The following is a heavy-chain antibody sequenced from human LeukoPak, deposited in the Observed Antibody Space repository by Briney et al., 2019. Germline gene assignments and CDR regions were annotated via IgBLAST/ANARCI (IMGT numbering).Heavy chain of an antibody. J-gene: IGHJ4*02. CDR3: ANILGESY. Sequence: GGSLRLSCAASGFTFDNYGMSWVRQAPGKGLEWVAFIRYDGSNKYYADSVKGRFTISRDNSKNTLYLQMNSLRAEDTAVYYCANILGESYWGQGTLVTVSS. V-gene: IGHV3-30*02. D-gene: IGHD3-16*01. CDR1: GFTFDNYG. CDR2: IRYDGSNK.